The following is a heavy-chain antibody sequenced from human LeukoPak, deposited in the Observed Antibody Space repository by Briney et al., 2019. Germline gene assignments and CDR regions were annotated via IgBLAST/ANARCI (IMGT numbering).Heavy chain of an antibody. Sequence: SETLSLTCTVSGGSISSYYWSWIRQPPGKGLEWIGYIYYSGSTNYNPSLKSRVTISVDTSKNQFSLRLSSVTAADTAVYYCARVGGYSSSSFGLPWVRDDAFDIWGQGTTVTVSS. V-gene: IGHV4-59*01. J-gene: IGHJ3*02. CDR2: IYYSGST. CDR1: GGSISSYY. D-gene: IGHD6-6*01. CDR3: ARVGGYSSSSFGLPWVRDDAFDI.